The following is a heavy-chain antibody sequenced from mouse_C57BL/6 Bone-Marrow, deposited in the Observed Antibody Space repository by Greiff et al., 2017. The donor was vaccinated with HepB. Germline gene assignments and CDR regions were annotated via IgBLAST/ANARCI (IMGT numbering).Heavy chain of an antibody. Sequence: EVQVVESGGDLVKPGGSLKLSCAASGFTFSSYGMSWVRQTPDKRLEWVATISSGGSYTYYPDSVKGRFTISRDNAKNTLYLQMSSLKSEDTAMYYCARPPYGSSFDDWGQGTTLTVSS. V-gene: IGHV5-6*01. CDR3: ARPPYGSSFDD. D-gene: IGHD1-1*01. CDR2: ISSGGSYT. J-gene: IGHJ2*01. CDR1: GFTFSSYG.